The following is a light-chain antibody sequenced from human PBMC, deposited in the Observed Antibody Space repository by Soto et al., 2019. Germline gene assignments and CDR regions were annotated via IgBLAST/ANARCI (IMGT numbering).Light chain of an antibody. CDR3: QQSYSTPYT. CDR2: AAS. CDR1: QSITTS. J-gene: IGKJ2*01. Sequence: DIQMTQSPSSRSASVGDRVTITCRASQSITTSLNWYQQKAGKAPKLLIYAASSLQSGVPSRFSGSASGTDFTLTISSLQPEDSATYYCQQSYSTPYTFGQGTKLEIK. V-gene: IGKV1-39*01.